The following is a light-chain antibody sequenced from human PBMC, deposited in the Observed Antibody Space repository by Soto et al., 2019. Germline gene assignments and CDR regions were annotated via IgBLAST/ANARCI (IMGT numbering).Light chain of an antibody. Sequence: DIKMAQSPSSVSAAVGARVTITCRASQGISRWVAWYQQKPGKDPKLLIYKASSLESGVPSRFSGSGSGTEFTLTISSLQPDDFATYYCQQYNSYSRTFGQGTKV. V-gene: IGKV1-5*03. J-gene: IGKJ1*01. CDR3: QQYNSYSRT. CDR2: KAS. CDR1: QGISRW.